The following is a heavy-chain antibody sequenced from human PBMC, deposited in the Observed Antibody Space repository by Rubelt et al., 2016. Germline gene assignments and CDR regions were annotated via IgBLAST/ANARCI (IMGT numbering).Heavy chain of an antibody. D-gene: IGHD6-19*01. CDR3: ARSGLAVAGPLDY. Sequence: QVQLQQWGAGLLKPSETLSLTCAVYGESFSGYYWSWIRQPPGKGLEWIGEINHSGSTNYNPSLKGRVTISGDTSKNRFSLKRSSVTAADTAVYYCARSGLAVAGPLDYWGQGTLVTVSS. V-gene: IGHV4-34*01. CDR2: INHSGST. J-gene: IGHJ4*02. CDR1: GESFSGYY.